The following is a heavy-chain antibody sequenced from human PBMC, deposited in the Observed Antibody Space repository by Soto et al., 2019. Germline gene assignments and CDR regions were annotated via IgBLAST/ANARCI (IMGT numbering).Heavy chain of an antibody. D-gene: IGHD5-18*01. CDR2: ISGSGGST. CDR3: AKDQGDTAMVPDM. J-gene: IGHJ3*02. V-gene: IGHV3-23*01. Sequence: EVQLLESGGGLVQPGGSLRLSCAASGFTFSSYAMSWVRQAPGKGLEWVSAISGSGGSTYYADFVKGRFTISRDKSKNTVNLQMNSLRAEDTAVYYCAKDQGDTAMVPDMWGQGTMVTVSS. CDR1: GFTFSSYA.